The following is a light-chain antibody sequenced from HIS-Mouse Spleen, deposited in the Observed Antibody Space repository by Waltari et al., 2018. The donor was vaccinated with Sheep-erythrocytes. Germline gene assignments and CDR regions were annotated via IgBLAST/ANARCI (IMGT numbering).Light chain of an antibody. Sequence: SSELTQDPAVSVALGQTVRLTCQGDSLRSDYASWYKQKPGQAPVLVIYGKNNRPSGIPDRFSGSSSGNTASLTITGAQAEDEADYYCNSRDSSGKVFGGGTKLTVL. CDR2: GKN. CDR1: SLRSDY. CDR3: NSRDSSGKV. J-gene: IGLJ2*01. V-gene: IGLV3-19*01.